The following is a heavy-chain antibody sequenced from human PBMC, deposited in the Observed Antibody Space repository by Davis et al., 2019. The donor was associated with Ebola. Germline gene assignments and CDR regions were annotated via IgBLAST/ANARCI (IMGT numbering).Heavy chain of an antibody. J-gene: IGHJ6*02. Sequence: SETLSLTCAVYGGSFSGYYWSWIRQPPGQGLEWIGEINHSGSTNYNPSLKSRVTITVDTSKNQFSLKLSSVTAADTAVYYCARYGVPAAMLNYYYYGMDVWGQGTTVTVSS. CDR2: INHSGST. V-gene: IGHV4-34*01. CDR3: ARYGVPAAMLNYYYYGMDV. CDR1: GGSFSGYY. D-gene: IGHD2-2*01.